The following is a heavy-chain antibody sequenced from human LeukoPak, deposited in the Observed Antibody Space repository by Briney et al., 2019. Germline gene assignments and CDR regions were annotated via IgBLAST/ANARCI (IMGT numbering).Heavy chain of an antibody. V-gene: IGHV3-66*02. J-gene: IGHJ5*02. CDR3: ARDRGENWNDVWFDP. Sequence: PGGSLRLSCAASGFTVSSNYMSWVRQAPGKGLEWVSVIYSGGSTYYADSVKGRFTISRDNSKNTLYLQMNSLRAEDTAVYYCARDRGENWNDVWFDPWGQGTLVTVSS. CDR2: IYSGGST. D-gene: IGHD1-1*01. CDR1: GFTVSSNY.